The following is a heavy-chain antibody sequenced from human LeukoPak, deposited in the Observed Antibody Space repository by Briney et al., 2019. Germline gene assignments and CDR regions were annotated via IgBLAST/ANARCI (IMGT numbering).Heavy chain of an antibody. CDR2: INPNSGGT. D-gene: IGHD3-22*01. J-gene: IGHJ4*02. CDR1: GYTFTGYY. CDR3: ARDADYYDSSGYYVGYFGY. Sequence: ASVKVSCKASGYTFTGYYMHWVRQAPGQGLEWMGWINPNSGGTNYAQKFQGRVTMTRDTSISTAYMELSRLRSDDTAVYYCARDADYYDSSGYYVGYFGYWGQGTLVTVSS. V-gene: IGHV1-2*02.